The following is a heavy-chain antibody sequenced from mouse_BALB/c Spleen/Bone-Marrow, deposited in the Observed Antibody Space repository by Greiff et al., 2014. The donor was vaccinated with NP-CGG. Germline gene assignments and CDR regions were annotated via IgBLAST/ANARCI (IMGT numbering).Heavy chain of an antibody. CDR2: IDPYNGGP. D-gene: IGHD1-1*01. CDR3: AREGVGYYAMDY. J-gene: IGHJ4*01. CDR1: DYAFTTYN. V-gene: IGHV1S135*01. Sequence: EVKLMESGPELVKPGASVKVSCKASDYAFTTYNMYWVKQSHGKSLEWIGYIDPYNGGPSYNQKFKGKATLTVDKSSSTAYMHLNSLTSEDSAVYYCAREGVGYYAMDYWGQGTSVTVSS.